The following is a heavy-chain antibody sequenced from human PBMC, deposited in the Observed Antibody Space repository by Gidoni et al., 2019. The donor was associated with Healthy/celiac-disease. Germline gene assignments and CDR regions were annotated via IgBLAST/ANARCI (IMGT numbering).Heavy chain of an antibody. Sequence: QLQLQESGPGLVKPSEPLSLTCTVSGGSISSSSYYWGWIRQPPGKGLEWIGSIYYSGSTYYNPSLKSRVTISVDTSKNQFSLKLSSVTAADTAVYYCARDYDILTGYPSLYGMDVWGQGTTVTVSS. CDR2: IYYSGST. V-gene: IGHV4-39*02. J-gene: IGHJ6*02. D-gene: IGHD3-9*01. CDR1: GGSISSSSYY. CDR3: ARDYDILTGYPSLYGMDV.